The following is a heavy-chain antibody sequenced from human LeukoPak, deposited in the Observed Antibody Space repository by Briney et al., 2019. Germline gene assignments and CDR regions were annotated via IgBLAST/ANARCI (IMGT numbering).Heavy chain of an antibody. V-gene: IGHV4-34*01. D-gene: IGHD6-13*01. CDR2: INHSGST. CDR1: GGSFSGYY. CDR3: AREALGYSSSWFDY. Sequence: TSETLSLTCAVYGGSFSGYYWSWIRQPPGKGLEWIGEINHSGSTNYNPSLKSRVTISVDTSKNQFSLKLSSVTAADTAVYYCAREALGYSSSWFDYWGQGTLVTVSS. J-gene: IGHJ5*01.